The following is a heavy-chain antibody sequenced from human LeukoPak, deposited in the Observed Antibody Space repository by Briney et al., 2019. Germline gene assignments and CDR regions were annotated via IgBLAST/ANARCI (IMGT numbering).Heavy chain of an antibody. J-gene: IGHJ4*02. D-gene: IGHD2-15*01. V-gene: IGHV5-10-1*01. Sequence: GESLRISCKGSGYSFANYWISWVLQMPGKGLEWMGRIDPSDSYTNYSPSFQGHVTISADKSISTAYLQWNSLKASDTAVYYCARPDCSGGNCYLLTYWGQGSLVTVSS. CDR3: ARPDCSGGNCYLLTY. CDR1: GYSFANYW. CDR2: IDPSDSYT.